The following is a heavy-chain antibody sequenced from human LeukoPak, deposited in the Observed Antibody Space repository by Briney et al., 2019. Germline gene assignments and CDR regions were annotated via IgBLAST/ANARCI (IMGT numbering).Heavy chain of an antibody. CDR3: ARDPCPLSVSCIDH. CDR1: GFPFDDYG. CDR2: INWNGRTT. Sequence: GSLSLSFAASGFPFDDYGMSWVRQAPGKGLEWVAGINWNGRTTTYGDSLKGRFTVSRDNAKKSLHLQMNSLRAEDTALYYCARDPCPLSVSCIDHWGQGTLVIVSS. J-gene: IGHJ5*02. V-gene: IGHV3-20*03. D-gene: IGHD5/OR15-5a*01.